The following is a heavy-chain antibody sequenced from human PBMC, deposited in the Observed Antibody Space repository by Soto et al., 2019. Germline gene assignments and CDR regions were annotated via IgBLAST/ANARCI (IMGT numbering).Heavy chain of an antibody. V-gene: IGHV4-59*01. D-gene: IGHD4-4*01. CDR1: GGSMSSNY. CDR3: VSYRGAFYFDH. CDR2: VYYGGT. Sequence: SETLSLTCTVSGGSMSSNYWSWIRQSPAKGLEWIGFVYYGGTNYNPSFESRVTMSVDTPKRQFSLELSDVTAADTAVYYCVSYRGAFYFDHWGQGTLVTVSS. J-gene: IGHJ4*02.